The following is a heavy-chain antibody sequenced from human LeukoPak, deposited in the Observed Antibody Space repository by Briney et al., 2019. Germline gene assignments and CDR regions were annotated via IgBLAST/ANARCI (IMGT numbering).Heavy chain of an antibody. D-gene: IGHD3-3*01. V-gene: IGHV4-59*08. J-gene: IGHJ4*02. CDR1: GGSISNYY. Sequence: SETLSLTCTVSGGSISNYYWSWIRQPPGRGLEWVGSIYHRGSTYYNPSLRSRVTISLDRSKKKFCLKLTSVTAADTAVYFCARGAEYYAIWRGYAGYSDYWGQGISVTVSS. CDR3: ARGAEYYAIWRGYAGYSDY. CDR2: IYHRGST.